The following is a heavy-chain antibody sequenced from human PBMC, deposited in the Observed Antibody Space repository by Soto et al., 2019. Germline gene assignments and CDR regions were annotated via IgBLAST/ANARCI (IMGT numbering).Heavy chain of an antibody. CDR2: IYYSGST. CDR3: ARLIDYGDYGFDY. CDR1: GGSISSYY. Sequence: TSETLSLTCTVSGGSISSYYWSWIRQPPGKGLEWIGYIYYSGSTNYNPSLKGRVTISVDTSKNQFSLKLSSVTAADTAVYYCARLIDYGDYGFDYWGQGTLVTVSS. J-gene: IGHJ4*02. V-gene: IGHV4-59*01. D-gene: IGHD4-17*01.